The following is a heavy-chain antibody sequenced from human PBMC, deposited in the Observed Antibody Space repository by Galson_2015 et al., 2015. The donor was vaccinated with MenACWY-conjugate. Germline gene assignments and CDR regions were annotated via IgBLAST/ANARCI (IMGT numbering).Heavy chain of an antibody. CDR2: IYYSGST. CDR3: ARQLRYYDSSGYLGY. CDR1: GGSISSSSYY. J-gene: IGHJ4*02. D-gene: IGHD3-22*01. V-gene: IGHV4-39*01. Sequence: SETLSLTCTVSGGSISSSSYYWGWIRQPPGKGLEWIGSIYYSGSTYYNPSLKSRVTISVDTSKNQFSLKLSSVTAADTAVYYCARQLRYYDSSGYLGYWGQGTLVPVSS.